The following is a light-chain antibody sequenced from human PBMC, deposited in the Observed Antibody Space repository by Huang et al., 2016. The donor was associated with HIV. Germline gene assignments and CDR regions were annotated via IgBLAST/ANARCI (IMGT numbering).Light chain of an antibody. Sequence: DIQMTQSPSPLSASVGDIVTITCQASQDISNYLNWYQQKPGKAPKLLIYDASNLETGVSSRFSGSGSGTDFTFTISSLQPEDIATYYCQHYDNLRTFGQGTKVEIK. CDR2: DAS. V-gene: IGKV1-33*01. CDR1: QDISNY. J-gene: IGKJ1*01. CDR3: QHYDNLRT.